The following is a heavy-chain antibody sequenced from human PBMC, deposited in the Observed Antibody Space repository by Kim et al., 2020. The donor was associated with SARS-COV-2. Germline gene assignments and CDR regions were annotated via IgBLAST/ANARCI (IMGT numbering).Heavy chain of an antibody. J-gene: IGHJ3*02. D-gene: IGHD3-3*01. CDR1: GFTFSNAW. CDR2: IKSKTDGGTT. V-gene: IGHV3-15*01. CDR3: TTERFYDFWSGFGHPNAFDI. Sequence: GGSLRLSCAASGFTFSNAWMSWVRQAPGKGLEWVGRIKSKTDGGTTDYAAPVQVRFTISRDDSKNTLYLQMNSLKTEDTAVYYCTTERFYDFWSGFGHPNAFDIWGEGTMVTVSS.